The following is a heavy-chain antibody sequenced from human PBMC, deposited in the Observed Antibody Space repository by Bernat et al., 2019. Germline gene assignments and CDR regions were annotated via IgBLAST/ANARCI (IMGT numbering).Heavy chain of an antibody. J-gene: IGHJ3*02. CDR3: ARGGFHHGFDI. CDR1: GFTFRSYW. Sequence: EVQLVESGGNLVQPGGSLRLSCAASGFTFRSYWIHWVRQAPGKGLVWVSRIDSDGSDTIYADSVRGRFTISRDNAKNTLYLQMNRLRADDTAVYYCARGGFHHGFDIWGQGTMVTVSS. D-gene: IGHD2-21*01. CDR2: IDSDGSDT. V-gene: IGHV3-74*01.